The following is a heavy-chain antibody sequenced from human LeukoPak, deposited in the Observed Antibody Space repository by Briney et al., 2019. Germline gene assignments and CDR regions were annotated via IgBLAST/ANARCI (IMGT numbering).Heavy chain of an antibody. V-gene: IGHV3-23*01. D-gene: IGHD6-19*01. CDR1: GFTFSRYA. Sequence: GGSLRLSCAASGFTFSRYAMSWVRQAPGKGLEWVSVISGSGGSTYYADSVKGRFTISRDNTKNTLYLQMNSLRAEGTAEYYGAKYRDEDDGWYPDNDAFDLWAQETMVPVSS. J-gene: IGHJ3*01. CDR2: ISGSGGST. CDR3: AKYRDEDDGWYPDNDAFDL.